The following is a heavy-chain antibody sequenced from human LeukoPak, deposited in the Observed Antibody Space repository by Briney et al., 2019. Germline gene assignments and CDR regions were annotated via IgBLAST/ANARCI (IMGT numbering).Heavy chain of an antibody. Sequence: SETLSLTCTVSGGSISSSSYYWGWIRQPPGKGLEWIGSIYYSGSTYYNPSPKSRVTISVDTSKNQLSLKLSSVTAADTAVYYCARDGSGPTRYFQHWGQGTLVAVSS. CDR1: GGSISSSSYY. D-gene: IGHD6-19*01. CDR2: IYYSGST. CDR3: ARDGSGPTRYFQH. V-gene: IGHV4-39*07. J-gene: IGHJ1*01.